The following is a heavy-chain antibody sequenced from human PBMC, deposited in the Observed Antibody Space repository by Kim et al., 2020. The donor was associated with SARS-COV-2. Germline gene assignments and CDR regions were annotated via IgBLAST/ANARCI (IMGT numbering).Heavy chain of an antibody. Sequence: SETLSLTCAVYGGSFSGYYWSWIRQPPGKGLEWIGEINHSGSTNYNPSLKSRVTISVDTSKNQFSLKLSSVTAADTAVYYCARGGVGTYSSSWSFYFNWYFDLWGRGTLVTVSS. CDR2: INHSGST. CDR3: ARGGVGTYSSSWSFYFNWYFDL. V-gene: IGHV4-34*01. CDR1: GGSFSGYY. J-gene: IGHJ2*01. D-gene: IGHD6-13*01.